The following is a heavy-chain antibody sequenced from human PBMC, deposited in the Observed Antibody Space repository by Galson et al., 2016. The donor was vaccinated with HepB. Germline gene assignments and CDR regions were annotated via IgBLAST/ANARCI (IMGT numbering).Heavy chain of an antibody. CDR3: AKLGHNYYYPSGLDY. CDR1: GFTFSSYA. J-gene: IGHJ4*02. CDR2: ISGSGGTT. V-gene: IGHV3-23*01. Sequence: SLRLSCAASGFTFSSYAMSWVRQAPGKGLEWVSGISGSGGTTYYADSVKGRFTISRDNSKNTLFLQMNSLGAEDTAVYYCAKLGHNYYYPSGLDYWGQGSLVTVSS. D-gene: IGHD3-22*01.